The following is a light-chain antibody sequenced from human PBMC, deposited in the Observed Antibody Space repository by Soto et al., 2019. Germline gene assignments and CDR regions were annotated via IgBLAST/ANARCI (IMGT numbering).Light chain of an antibody. Sequence: SVLTQPPSASGTPGQRVTISCSGSSSNIGSNTVNWYRQLPGTAPKLLIYSNNQRPSGVPDRISGSKSATSASLAISGLQSEDEADYYCAAWDDSLNGYVFGTGTKVTV. CDR2: SNN. CDR3: AAWDDSLNGYV. CDR1: SSNIGSNT. V-gene: IGLV1-44*01. J-gene: IGLJ1*01.